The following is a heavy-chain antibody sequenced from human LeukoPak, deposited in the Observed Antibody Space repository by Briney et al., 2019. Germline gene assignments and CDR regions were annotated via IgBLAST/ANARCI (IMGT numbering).Heavy chain of an antibody. V-gene: IGHV4-59*01. Sequence: TSETLSLTCTVSGGSISSYYWSWIRQPPGKGLEWIGYIYYSGSTNYKPSLKSRVTISVDTSKNQFSLKLSSVTAADTAVYYCARGGYYGSGNDFRFDPWGQGTLVTVSS. J-gene: IGHJ5*02. CDR1: GGSISSYY. CDR3: ARGGYYGSGNDFRFDP. CDR2: IYYSGST. D-gene: IGHD3-10*01.